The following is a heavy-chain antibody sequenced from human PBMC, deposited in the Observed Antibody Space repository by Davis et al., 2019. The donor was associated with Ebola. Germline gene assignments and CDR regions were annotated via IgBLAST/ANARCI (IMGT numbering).Heavy chain of an antibody. CDR2: IPYDASNQ. CDR3: AKRVSGSYGFGDS. Sequence: PGGSLRLSCAASGFTFSSYAMHWVRQAPGKGLEWLAFIPYDASNQYYADSVKGRFFISRDNSKNTLSLQMNSLRVEDTAVYYCAKRVSGSYGFGDSWGQGTLVTVSS. J-gene: IGHJ4*02. V-gene: IGHV3-30*02. CDR1: GFTFSSYA. D-gene: IGHD1-26*01.